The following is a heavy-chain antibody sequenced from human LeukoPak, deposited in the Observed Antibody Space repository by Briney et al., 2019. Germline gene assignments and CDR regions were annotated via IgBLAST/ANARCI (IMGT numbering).Heavy chain of an antibody. D-gene: IGHD3-22*01. CDR3: ARTPNYYDSSGYYLTGFDP. V-gene: IGHV3-7*01. CDR1: GFTFSSYW. Sequence: GGSLRLSCAASGFTFSSYWMSWVRQAPGKGLEWVAYIKKDRSEKYYVDSVKGRFTISRDNAKNSLYLQMNSLRAEDTAVYYCARTPNYYDSSGYYLTGFDPWGQGTLVTVSS. CDR2: IKKDRSEK. J-gene: IGHJ5*02.